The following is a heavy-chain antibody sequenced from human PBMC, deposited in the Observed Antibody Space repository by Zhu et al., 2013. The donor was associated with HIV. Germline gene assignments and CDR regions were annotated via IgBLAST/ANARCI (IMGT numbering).Heavy chain of an antibody. J-gene: IGHJ6*02. CDR2: IIPIFGTA. V-gene: IGHV1-69*12. CDR1: GGTFSSYA. D-gene: IGHD2-15*01. Sequence: QVQLVQSGAEVKKPGSSVKVSCKASGGTFSSYAISWVRQAPGQGLEWMGGIIPIFGTANYAQKFQGRVTITADESTSTAYMELSSLRSEDTAVYYCARDLRGYCSGGSCYSGYYYYGMDVWGQGTTVTVSS. CDR3: ARDLRGYCSGGSCYSGYYYYGMDV.